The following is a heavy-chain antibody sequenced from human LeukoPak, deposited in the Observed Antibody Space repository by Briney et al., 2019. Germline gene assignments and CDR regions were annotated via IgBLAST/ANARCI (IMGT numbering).Heavy chain of an antibody. J-gene: IGHJ4*02. D-gene: IGHD1-26*01. CDR1: SGSISSSSYY. CDR2: IYYSGST. V-gene: IGHV4-39*01. Sequence: SETLSLTCTVSSGSISSSSYYWGWIRQPPGEGLEWIGSIYYSGSTYYIPSLESRVTISVDTSKNQFSLKLSSVTAADTAVYYCASLRERSYYARGFDYWGQGTLVTVSS. CDR3: ASLRERSYYARGFDY.